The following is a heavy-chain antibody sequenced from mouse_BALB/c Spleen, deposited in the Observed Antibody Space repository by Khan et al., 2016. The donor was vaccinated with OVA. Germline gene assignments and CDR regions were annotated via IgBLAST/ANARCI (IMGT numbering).Heavy chain of an antibody. CDR3: TRGGYYGKSLFAY. D-gene: IGHD2-1*01. CDR1: GYTFTSYW. Sequence: LQQPGSELVRPGASVKLSCKASGYTFTSYWMHWVKQRHGQGLEWIGNIYPGSGSTNYDEMFKSKGTLTVDTTSSTAYMHLSSLTSEDSAVYYCTRGGYYGKSLFAYWGQGTLVTVSA. V-gene: IGHV1S22*01. J-gene: IGHJ3*01. CDR2: IYPGSGST.